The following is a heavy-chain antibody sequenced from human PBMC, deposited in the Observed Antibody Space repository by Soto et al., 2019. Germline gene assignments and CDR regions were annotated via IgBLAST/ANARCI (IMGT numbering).Heavy chain of an antibody. D-gene: IGHD6-13*01. V-gene: IGHV3-73*01. CDR3: NVGELTTSYSIPFDH. J-gene: IGHJ4*02. CDR1: GSTFSGSA. CDR2: IRSKAHSYAT. Sequence: GGSLRLSCPASGSTFSGSAIHWVRQASGKGLEWVGRIRSKAHSYATSYGASVKGRFTISRDDSKNTAYLQVNSLRAEDTAVYYCNVGELTTSYSIPFDHWGQGTLVTVSS.